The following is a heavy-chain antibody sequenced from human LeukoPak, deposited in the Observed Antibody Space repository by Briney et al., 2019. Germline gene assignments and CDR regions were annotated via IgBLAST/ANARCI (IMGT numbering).Heavy chain of an antibody. V-gene: IGHV3-7*01. CDR2: IKQDGSEK. D-gene: IGHD6-13*01. CDR3: ARGRRHQVAAGTFDY. J-gene: IGHJ4*02. Sequence: GGSLRLSCAASGFTFSSYWMSWVRQAPGKGLEWVANIKQDGSEKYYVDSVKGRFTISRDNAKNSLYLQMNSLRAEDTAVYYCARGRRHQVAAGTFDYWGQGTLVTVSS. CDR1: GFTFSSYW.